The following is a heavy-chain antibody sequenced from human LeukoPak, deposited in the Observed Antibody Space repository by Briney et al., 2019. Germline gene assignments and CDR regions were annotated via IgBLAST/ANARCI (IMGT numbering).Heavy chain of an antibody. CDR1: GFTFSSYA. V-gene: IGHV3-23*01. D-gene: IGHD3-10*01. CDR2: ISGSGGAT. CDR3: ARGGVDHYGSGTYYLMYYFDH. J-gene: IGHJ4*02. Sequence: QSWGSLRLSCAASGFTFSSYAMSWVRQAPGKGLEWVSGISGSGGATYYADSVKGRFTVSRDDPHNTLYLQMNSVRAEDTAVYFCARGGVDHYGSGTYYLMYYFDHSGQGALVTVSS.